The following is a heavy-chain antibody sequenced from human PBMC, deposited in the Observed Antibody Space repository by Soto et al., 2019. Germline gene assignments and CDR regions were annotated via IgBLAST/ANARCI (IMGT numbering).Heavy chain of an antibody. D-gene: IGHD3-9*01. J-gene: IGHJ6*03. CDR2: ISSSSSYI. CDR3: ARANHPYYDILTGYPPYYYYYMDV. CDR1: GFTFSSYS. V-gene: IGHV3-21*01. Sequence: LSLTCAASGFTFSSYSMNWVRQAPGKGLEWVSSISSSSSYIYYADSVKGRFTISRDNAKNSLYLQMNSLRAEDTAVYYCARANHPYYDILTGYPPYYYYYMDVWGKGTTVTVSS.